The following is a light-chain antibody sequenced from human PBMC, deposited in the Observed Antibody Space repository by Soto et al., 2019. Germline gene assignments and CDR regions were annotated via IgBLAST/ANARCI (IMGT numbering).Light chain of an antibody. CDR2: DAS. Sequence: DIQMTQSPSTLSGSVGDRVTITCRASQSISSWLAWYQQKPGKAHKLLVYDASSLESGVPSRFSGSGSGTEFTLTISSLQPDDFATYYCQQYNSYSKGTFGQGTKLDI. CDR1: QSISSW. J-gene: IGKJ1*01. CDR3: QQYNSYSKGT. V-gene: IGKV1-5*01.